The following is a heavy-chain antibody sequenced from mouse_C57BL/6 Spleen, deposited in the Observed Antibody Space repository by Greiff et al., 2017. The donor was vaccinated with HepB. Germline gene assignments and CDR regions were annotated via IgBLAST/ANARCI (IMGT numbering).Heavy chain of an antibody. V-gene: IGHV5-6*02. CDR1: GFTFSSYG. CDR2: ISSGGSYT. CDR3: ARQMGLRPDFFDY. D-gene: IGHD1-1*01. Sequence: EVKLVESGGDLVKPGGSLKLSCAASGFTFSSYGMSWVRQTPDKRLEWVATISSGGSYTYYPDSVKGRFTISRDNAKNTLYLQMSSLKSEDTAMYYCARQMGLRPDFFDYWGQGTTLTVSS. J-gene: IGHJ2*01.